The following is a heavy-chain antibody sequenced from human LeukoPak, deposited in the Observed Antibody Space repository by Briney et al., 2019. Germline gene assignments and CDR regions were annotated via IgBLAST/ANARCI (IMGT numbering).Heavy chain of an antibody. CDR3: ARDRHINSWSNDRFDY. D-gene: IGHD6-13*01. CDR1: RFTFSNYW. V-gene: IGHV3-7*01. Sequence: PGGSLRLSCAASRFTFSNYWMTWVRQAPGKGLEWVGNINQDASEINYVDSVKGRFTISRVNAGNSLYLQMNSLRAEDTAIYYCARDRHINSWSNDRFDYWGQGALVTVSS. CDR2: INQDASEI. J-gene: IGHJ4*02.